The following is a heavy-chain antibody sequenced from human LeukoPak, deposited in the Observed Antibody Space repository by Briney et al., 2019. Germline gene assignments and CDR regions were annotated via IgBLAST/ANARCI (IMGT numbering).Heavy chain of an antibody. J-gene: IGHJ2*01. CDR3: VRSLGPRSGWSFDL. CDR1: GDSISDYY. Sequence: PSETLSLTCTISGDSISDYYNDYYWTWVRQPAGKGLQWIGRIHISGKSDYNPSLQSRVTMSVDTSKNQFSLTLRSVTAADTALYYCVRSLGPRSGWSFDLWGRGTLITVAS. V-gene: IGHV4-4*07. D-gene: IGHD3-16*01. CDR2: IHISGKS.